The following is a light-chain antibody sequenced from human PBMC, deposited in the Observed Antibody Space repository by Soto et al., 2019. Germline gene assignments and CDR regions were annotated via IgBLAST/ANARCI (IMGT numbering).Light chain of an antibody. CDR2: EVS. V-gene: IGLV2-14*01. Sequence: QSALTQPASVSGSPGQSITISCTGTSSDVGGYNYVSWYQQHPGKAPKLMIYEVSNRPSGVSNRCSGSKSGNTASLTISGLQAEDEADYYCRSYTSSSTVVFGGGTKLTVL. CDR1: SSDVGGYNY. CDR3: RSYTSSSTVV. J-gene: IGLJ2*01.